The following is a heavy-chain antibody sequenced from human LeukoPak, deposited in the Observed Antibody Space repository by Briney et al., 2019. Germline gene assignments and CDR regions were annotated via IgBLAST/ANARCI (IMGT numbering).Heavy chain of an antibody. Sequence: PGGSLRLSCAASGFTFSTLGMNWVRQAPGKGLEWVSYISSSGSTIYYADSVKGRFTISRDNAKNSLYLQMNSLRAEDTAVYYCAELGITMIGGVWGKGTTVTISS. J-gene: IGHJ6*04. CDR1: GFTFSTLG. CDR2: ISSSGSTI. V-gene: IGHV3-48*03. CDR3: AELGITMIGGV. D-gene: IGHD3-10*02.